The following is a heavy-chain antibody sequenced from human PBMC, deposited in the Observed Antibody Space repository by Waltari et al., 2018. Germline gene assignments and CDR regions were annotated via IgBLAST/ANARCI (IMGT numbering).Heavy chain of an antibody. CDR2: MSWNSGSI. D-gene: IGHD3-10*01. CDR3: VKGRGSGSYSPCAH. Sequence: EVQLVESGGGWVQPGGSLRLSCAASGFSFDVYAMYWVRQAPGKGLEWVSGMSWNSGSIIYADSVKGRFTISRDNAKNSLYLQMNSLRPQDTAFYFCVKGRGSGSYSPCAHWGQGTLVTVSS. V-gene: IGHV3-9*01. CDR1: GFSFDVYA. J-gene: IGHJ4*02.